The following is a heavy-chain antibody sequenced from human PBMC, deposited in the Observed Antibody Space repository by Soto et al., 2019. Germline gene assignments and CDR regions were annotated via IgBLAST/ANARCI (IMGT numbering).Heavy chain of an antibody. CDR2: VTSSGDST. V-gene: IGHV3-23*01. D-gene: IGHD2-21*01. CDR3: AKASTSCGGECSGWYYYGMDV. J-gene: IGHJ6*02. Sequence: EVHLLESGGGLVQPGGSLRLSCAASGFTFSNYAMSWVRQAPGRGLQWVSTVTSSGDSTYYADSVRGRFTVSRDKSENTLFLHMSSQRVEDTSVYYCAKASTSCGGECSGWYYYGMDVWGQGTTVTVSS. CDR1: GFTFSNYA.